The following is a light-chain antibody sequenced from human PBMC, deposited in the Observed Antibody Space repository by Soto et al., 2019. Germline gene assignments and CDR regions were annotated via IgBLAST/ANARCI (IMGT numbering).Light chain of an antibody. CDR3: TSYTAFSTDIL. Sequence: QSVLTQPASVSGSPGQPITISGTRTSSDVGNYNFVSWYQHHAGTAPKLIIYQVTNRPSGVSDRFSGSKSGDTASLPISGLQAEDEADYYCTSYTAFSTDILFGGGTKVTVL. CDR2: QVT. J-gene: IGLJ2*01. V-gene: IGLV2-14*01. CDR1: SSDVGNYNF.